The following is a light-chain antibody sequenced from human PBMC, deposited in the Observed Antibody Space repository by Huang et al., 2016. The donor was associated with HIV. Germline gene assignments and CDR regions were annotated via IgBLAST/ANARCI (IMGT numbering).Light chain of an antibody. J-gene: IGKJ2*01. Sequence: DIVLTQSPATLSLSPGERATLSCRASQRVGGYLAWYQQKPGQAPRLLIYDTSTRATGIPARFSGSGSETDFTLTISSLEPEDFAVYYCQQPGSFGQGTKVDIK. V-gene: IGKV3-11*01. CDR1: QRVGGY. CDR2: DTS. CDR3: QQPGS.